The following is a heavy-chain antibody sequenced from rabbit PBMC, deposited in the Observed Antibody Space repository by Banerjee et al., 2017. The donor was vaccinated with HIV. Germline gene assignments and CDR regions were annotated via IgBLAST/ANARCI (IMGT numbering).Heavy chain of an antibody. J-gene: IGHJ4*01. CDR2: IYTSGGNT. D-gene: IGHD2-1*01. CDR1: GIDFSSSYY. Sequence: QSLEESGGDLVKPGASLTLTCTASGIDFSSSYYMSWVRQAPGKGLQWIGCIYTSGGNTYYASWAKGRFTISKTSSTTVTLQMTSLTAADTATYFCARAMATMTMVMNLWGQGTLVTVS. V-gene: IGHV1S40*01. CDR3: ARAMATMTMVMNL.